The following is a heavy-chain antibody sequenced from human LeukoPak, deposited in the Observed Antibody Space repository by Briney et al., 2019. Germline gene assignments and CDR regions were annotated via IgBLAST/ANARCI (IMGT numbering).Heavy chain of an antibody. D-gene: IGHD2-2*01. V-gene: IGHV4-34*01. CDR1: GGSFSGYY. CDR3: ARVPEGQLPIHFY. Sequence: SETLSLTCAVYGGSFSGYYWSWIRQPPGKGLEWIGAINHSGSTNSNPSLKTRVTISVDTSKNQVSLKLSSVTATATAVYYCARVPEGQLPIHFYCGQGTLFTVSS. J-gene: IGHJ4*02. CDR2: INHSGST.